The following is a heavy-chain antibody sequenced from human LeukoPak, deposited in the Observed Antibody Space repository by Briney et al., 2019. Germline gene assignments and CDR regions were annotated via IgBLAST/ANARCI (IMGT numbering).Heavy chain of an antibody. CDR2: ISSSGSGGNT. CDR3: AKCRVGAANFDY. V-gene: IGHV3-23*01. D-gene: IGHD1-26*01. Sequence: PGGSLRLSCAASGFTSGSYAMSWARQAPGKGLEWVSGISSSGSGGNTYYADSVKGRFTISRDNSKNTLYLQMNNLRAEDTAVYYCAKCRVGAANFDYWGQGTLVTVSS. CDR1: GFTSGSYA. J-gene: IGHJ4*02.